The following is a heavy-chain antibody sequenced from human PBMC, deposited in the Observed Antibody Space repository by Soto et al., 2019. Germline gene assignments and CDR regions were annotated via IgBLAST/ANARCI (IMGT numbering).Heavy chain of an antibody. Sequence: QVQLVQSGAEVKKPGSSVKVSCKASGGTFSSYAISWVRQAPGQGLEWMGGIIPIFGTANYAQKFQGRVTITADESTGTAYMERSSLRSEDTAVYYCAREPRTTVHLPGIAPPPNAYFDLWGHGTLVTVSS. CDR2: IIPIFGTA. J-gene: IGHJ2*01. CDR3: AREPRTTVHLPGIAPPPNAYFDL. V-gene: IGHV1-69*01. D-gene: IGHD6-13*01. CDR1: GGTFSSYA.